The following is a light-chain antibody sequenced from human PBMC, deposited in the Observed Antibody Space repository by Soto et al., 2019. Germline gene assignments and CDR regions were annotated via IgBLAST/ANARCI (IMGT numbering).Light chain of an antibody. Sequence: QSALTQPASVSGSPGQSIIISCTGTSNDVGGYNYVSWYQQHPGKAPILIIYNVFNRPSGVSNRFSGSKSGNTASLTISGLQAYDEADYYCSSFTGITTVVFGGGTKLTVL. J-gene: IGLJ2*01. CDR2: NVF. CDR3: SSFTGITTVV. CDR1: SNDVGGYNY. V-gene: IGLV2-14*01.